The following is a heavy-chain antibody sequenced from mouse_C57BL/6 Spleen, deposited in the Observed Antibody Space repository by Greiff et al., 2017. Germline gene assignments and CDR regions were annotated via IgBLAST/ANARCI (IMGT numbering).Heavy chain of an antibody. CDR3: AIRDDYGVFDY. CDR2: ISSGGSYT. Sequence: EVKLVESGGDLVKPGGSLKLSCAASGFTFSSYGMSWVRQTPDKRLEWVATISSGGSYTYYPDSVKGRFTISRDNAKNTLYLQMSSLKSEDTAMYCGAIRDDYGVFDYWGQGTTLTVSS. V-gene: IGHV5-6*02. D-gene: IGHD2-4*01. J-gene: IGHJ2*01. CDR1: GFTFSSYG.